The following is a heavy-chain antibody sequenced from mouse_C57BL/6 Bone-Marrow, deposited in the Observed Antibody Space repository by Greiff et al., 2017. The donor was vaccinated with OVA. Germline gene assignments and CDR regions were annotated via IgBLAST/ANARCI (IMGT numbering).Heavy chain of an antibody. CDR3: TKLLITTGEGY. D-gene: IGHD1-1*01. J-gene: IGHJ2*01. Sequence: EVQLQQSGAELVRPGASVKLSCTASGFNIKDDYMHWVKQRPEQGLEWIGWIDPENGDTEYASKFQGKATITADTSSNPAYLQLSSLTSEDTAVYDCTKLLITTGEGYWGQGTTLTVSS. V-gene: IGHV14-4*01. CDR2: IDPENGDT. CDR1: GFNIKDDY.